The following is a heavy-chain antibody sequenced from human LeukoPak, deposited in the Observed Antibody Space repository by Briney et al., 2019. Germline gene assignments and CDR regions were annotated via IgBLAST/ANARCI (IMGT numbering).Heavy chain of an antibody. J-gene: IGHJ4*02. V-gene: IGHV3-23*01. CDR3: EKNSGGTCYSHLDY. CDR1: GFTFSSYG. Sequence: GGSLRLSCAASGFTFSSYGMTWVRQAPGKGLEWVSGISGSGGNTYYEDSVKGRFTISRDNYKNTLYLQMNSLRAEDTAVYYCEKNSGGTCYSHLDYWGQGALVTVSS. D-gene: IGHD2-15*01. CDR2: ISGSGGNT.